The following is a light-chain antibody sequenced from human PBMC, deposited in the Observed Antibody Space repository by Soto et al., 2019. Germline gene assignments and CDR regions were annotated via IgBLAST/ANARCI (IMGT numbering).Light chain of an antibody. CDR1: SSDVGGYNY. J-gene: IGLJ1*01. CDR2: DVS. CDR3: CSYAGSYTHYV. Sequence: QSALTQPRSVSGSPGQSITISCTGTSSDVGGYNYVSWYRQHPGKAPKLMIYDVSTRPSGVPDRLSGSKSGNTASLTISGLQAEDEADYYCCSYAGSYTHYVFGTGTKGTVL. V-gene: IGLV2-11*01.